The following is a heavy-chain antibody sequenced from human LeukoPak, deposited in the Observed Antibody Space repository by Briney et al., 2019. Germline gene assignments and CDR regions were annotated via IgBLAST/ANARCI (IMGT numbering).Heavy chain of an antibody. CDR2: INWNGGST. CDR1: GFTFDDYG. CDR3: ARVFLVGDIDSSGYYDAFDI. Sequence: PGGSLRLSCAASGFTFDDYGMSWVRQAPGKGLEWVSGINWNGGSTGYADSVKGRFTISRDNAKNSLYLQMNSLRAEDTAVYYCARVFLVGDIDSSGYYDAFDIWGQGTMVTVSS. D-gene: IGHD3-22*01. V-gene: IGHV3-20*04. J-gene: IGHJ3*02.